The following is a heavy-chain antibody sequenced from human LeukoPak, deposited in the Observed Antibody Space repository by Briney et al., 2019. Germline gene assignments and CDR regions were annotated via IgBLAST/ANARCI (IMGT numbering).Heavy chain of an antibody. V-gene: IGHV4-59*01. CDR3: ARDFGPAYCGGDRASCFQH. CDR1: GGSISSYY. J-gene: IGHJ1*01. Sequence: SETLSLTCTVSGGSISSYYWSWIRQPPGKGLEWTGYIYYSGSTNYNPSLKSRVTISVDTSKNQFSLKLSSVTAADTAVYYCARDFGPAYCGGDRASCFQHWGQGTLVTVSS. CDR2: IYYSGST. D-gene: IGHD2-21*02.